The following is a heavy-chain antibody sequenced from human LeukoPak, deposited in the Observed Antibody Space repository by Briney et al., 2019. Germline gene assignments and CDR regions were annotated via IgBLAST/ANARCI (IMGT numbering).Heavy chain of an antibody. CDR2: INHSGST. V-gene: IGHV4-34*01. Sequence: SETLSLTCAVYGGSFSGYYWSWIRQPPGKGLEWIGEINHSGSTNYNPSLKSRVTISVDTSKNQFSLELSSVTAADTAVYYCARIPYVDIVATIGSAADYWGQGTLVTVSS. D-gene: IGHD5-12*01. CDR3: ARIPYVDIVATIGSAADY. J-gene: IGHJ4*02. CDR1: GGSFSGYY.